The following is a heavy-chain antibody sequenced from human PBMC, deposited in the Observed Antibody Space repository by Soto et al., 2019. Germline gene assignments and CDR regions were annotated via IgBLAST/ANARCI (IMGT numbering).Heavy chain of an antibody. D-gene: IGHD5-12*01. J-gene: IGHJ4*02. CDR1: SGSISSSHW. CDR2: LYHTGRT. CDR3: ARVGPTRVSSCGNAATSLVY. V-gene: IGHV4-4*02. Sequence: QVQLQESGPGLVKPSGTLSLTCAVSSGSISSSHWWSWVRQPPGKGLEWIWELYHTGRTNYNPSLRSRVTISVDKSKNLFSRKLSSVTAADTDVYYCARVGPTRVSSCGNAATSLVYCGQGTLVTVSS.